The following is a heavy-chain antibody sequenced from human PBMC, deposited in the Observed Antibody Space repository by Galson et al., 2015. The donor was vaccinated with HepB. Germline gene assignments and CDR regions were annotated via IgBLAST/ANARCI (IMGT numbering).Heavy chain of an antibody. J-gene: IGHJ3*02. V-gene: IGHV3-9*01. CDR3: AKDMGGGTMIVVVRSLGAFDI. Sequence: SLRLSCAASGFTFNDYAMHWIRQAPGKGLEWVSGISWNSGSIGYADSVKGRFTISRDNAKNSLYLQMNSLRAEDTALYYCAKDMGGGTMIVVVRSLGAFDIWGQGTMVTVSS. D-gene: IGHD3-22*01. CDR1: GFTFNDYA. CDR2: ISWNSGSI.